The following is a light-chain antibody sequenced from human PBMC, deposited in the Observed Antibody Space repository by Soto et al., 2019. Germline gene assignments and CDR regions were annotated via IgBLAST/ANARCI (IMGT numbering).Light chain of an antibody. CDR2: GAT. CDR3: QQYGSSSYT. J-gene: IGKJ2*01. Sequence: EIVLTQSPGTLSLSPGERATLSCRASQSVSSSYLAWYQQKPGQAPRLLIYGATSRATGIPDRLSGSGSGTDFTLTISRLEPEDFGVYYGQQYGSSSYTFGQGTKLEIK. V-gene: IGKV3-20*01. CDR1: QSVSSSY.